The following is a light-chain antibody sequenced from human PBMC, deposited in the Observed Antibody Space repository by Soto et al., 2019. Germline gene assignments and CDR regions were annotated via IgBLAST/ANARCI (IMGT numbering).Light chain of an antibody. J-gene: IGKJ2*01. CDR3: QQYNSY. CDR2: SAS. CDR1: QDISNS. V-gene: IGKV1-8*01. Sequence: AIRMTQSPSSFSASTGDRVTITCRASQDISNSLAWYQQKPGKAPNLLIYSASTLQSGVPSRFSGSGSGTDFTLTISGLQSEDFATYYCQQYNSYFGQGTKLEIK.